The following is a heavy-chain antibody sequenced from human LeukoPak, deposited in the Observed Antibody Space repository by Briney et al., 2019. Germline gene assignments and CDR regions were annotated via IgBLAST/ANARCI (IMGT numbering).Heavy chain of an antibody. J-gene: IGHJ3*02. CDR1: GFTFSSYS. CDR2: ISSSSSTI. Sequence: GGSLRLSCAASGFTFSSYSMNWVRQAPGKGLEWVSYISSSSSTIYYADSVKGRFTISRDNAKNSLYLQMNSLRAEDTAVYYCARAGSGSYLSPDAFDIWGQGTMVTVSS. CDR3: ARAGSGSYLSPDAFDI. D-gene: IGHD1-26*01. V-gene: IGHV3-48*01.